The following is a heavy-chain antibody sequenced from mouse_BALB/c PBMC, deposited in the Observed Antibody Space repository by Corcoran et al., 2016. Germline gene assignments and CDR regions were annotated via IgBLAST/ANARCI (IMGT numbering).Heavy chain of an antibody. CDR1: GYSFTSHY. J-gene: IGHJ2*01. CDR2: IFPGSGNT. V-gene: IGHV1-66*01. D-gene: IGHD3-2*01. Sequence: QVQLQQSGPELVKPGASVKISCKASGYSFTSHYIHWVKQRPGQGLEWIGWIFPGSGNTKYNEKFKGKATLTADTSSSTAYMQLSSLTSEDSAVYFCAKTARATYYFDYWGQGTTLTVSS. CDR3: AKTARATYYFDY.